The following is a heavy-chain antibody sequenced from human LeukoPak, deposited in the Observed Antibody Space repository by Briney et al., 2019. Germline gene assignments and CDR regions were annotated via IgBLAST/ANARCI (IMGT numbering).Heavy chain of an antibody. J-gene: IGHJ4*02. CDR1: GFTFSSYG. CDR3: AKAPGGCSSTSCYSLDY. Sequence: GRSLRLSCAASGFTFSSYGMHWVRQAPGKGLEWVAVISYDGSDKYYADSVKGRLTISRDNSKNTLYLQMNSLRAEDTAVYYCAKAPGGCSSTSCYSLDYWGQGTLVTVSS. CDR2: ISYDGSDK. V-gene: IGHV3-30*18. D-gene: IGHD2-2*01.